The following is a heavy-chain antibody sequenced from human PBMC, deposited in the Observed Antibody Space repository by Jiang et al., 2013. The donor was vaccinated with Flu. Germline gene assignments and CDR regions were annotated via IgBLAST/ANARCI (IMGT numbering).Heavy chain of an antibody. J-gene: IGHJ4*02. V-gene: IGHV4-4*02. CDR1: GGSISSSNW. Sequence: YGPGLVKPSGTLSLTCAVSGGSISSSNWWSWVRQPPGKGLEWIGEIYHSGSTNYNPSLKSRVTISVDKSKNQFSLKLSSVTAADTAVYYCARGYYGSGSYYKGPDFDYWGQGPWSPSPQ. CDR2: IYHSGST. D-gene: IGHD3-10*01. CDR3: ARGYYGSGSYYKGPDFDY.